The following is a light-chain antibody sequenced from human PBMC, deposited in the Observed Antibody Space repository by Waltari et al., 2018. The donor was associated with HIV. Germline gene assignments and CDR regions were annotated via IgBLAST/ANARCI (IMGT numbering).Light chain of an antibody. Sequence: EIVMTQSPPTLSVSPWQRVTLSCRASQSISAKVAWYQLRPGQAPRLLIYEAATRPTGIPARFSGSGSGTEFTLTISSLQSEDFATYFCQQYDSGPRGITFGQGTMLEIK. CDR2: EAA. V-gene: IGKV3-15*01. CDR3: QQYDSGPRGIT. CDR1: QSISAK. J-gene: IGKJ2*01.